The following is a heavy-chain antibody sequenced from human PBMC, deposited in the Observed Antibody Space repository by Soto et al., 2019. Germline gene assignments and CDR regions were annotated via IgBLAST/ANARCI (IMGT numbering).Heavy chain of an antibody. CDR2: ISGSGGST. CDR3: AKAGTVLRFLEWLPRNYYYYGMDV. J-gene: IGHJ6*02. CDR1: GFTFSSYA. D-gene: IGHD3-3*01. V-gene: IGHV3-23*01. Sequence: PGGSLRLSCAASGFTFSSYAMSWVRQAPGKGLEWVSAISGSGGSTYYADSVKGRFTISRDNSKNTLYLQMNSLRAEDKAVYYCAKAGTVLRFLEWLPRNYYYYGMDVWGQGTTVTVSS.